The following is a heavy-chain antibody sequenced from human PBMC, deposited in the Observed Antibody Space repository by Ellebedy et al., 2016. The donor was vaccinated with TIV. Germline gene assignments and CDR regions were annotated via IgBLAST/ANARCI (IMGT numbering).Heavy chain of an antibody. V-gene: IGHV3-33*01. J-gene: IGHJ4*02. CDR2: IWYDGSNK. Sequence: GESLKIPXAASGFTFSSYGMHWVRQAPGKGLEWVAVIWYDGSNKYYADSVKGRFTISRDNSKNTLYLQMNSLRAEDTAVYYWARKMTTVTTDYFDYWGQGTLVTVSS. CDR1: GFTFSSYG. D-gene: IGHD4-17*01. CDR3: ARKMTTVTTDYFDY.